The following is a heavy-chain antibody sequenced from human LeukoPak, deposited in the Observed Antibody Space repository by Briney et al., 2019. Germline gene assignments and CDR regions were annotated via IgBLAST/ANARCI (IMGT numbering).Heavy chain of an antibody. J-gene: IGHJ4*02. Sequence: SETLSLTCTVSGGSISSYYWSWIRQPPGKGLEWIGSIYYTGSTYFNPSLKSRVTLSVDTSKNQFSLNLSSVTAADTAVYYCARRGGSYRYFDYWGQGALVTVSS. CDR1: GGSISSYY. D-gene: IGHD1-26*01. CDR3: ARRGGSYRYFDY. V-gene: IGHV4-59*05. CDR2: IYYTGST.